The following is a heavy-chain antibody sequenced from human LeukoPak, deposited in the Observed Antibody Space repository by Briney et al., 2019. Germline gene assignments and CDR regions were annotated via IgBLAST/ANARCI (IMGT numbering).Heavy chain of an antibody. D-gene: IGHD3-22*01. V-gene: IGHV4-59*01. Sequence: SETLSLTCTVPGGSISSYSWSWIRQPPRKGLEWIGYIYYSGSTNYNPSLKSRVTISVDTSKNQFSLKLSSVTAADTAVYYCARGDYDSSGYYIRDSLDAFDIWGQGTMVTVSS. CDR1: GGSISSYS. CDR2: IYYSGST. J-gene: IGHJ3*02. CDR3: ARGDYDSSGYYIRDSLDAFDI.